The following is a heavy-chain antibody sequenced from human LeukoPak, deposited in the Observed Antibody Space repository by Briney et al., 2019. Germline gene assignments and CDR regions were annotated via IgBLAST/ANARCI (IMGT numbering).Heavy chain of an antibody. CDR1: GYTFTGYY. CDR3: ARDGAGYDFWSGYYGSSWFDP. D-gene: IGHD3-3*01. V-gene: IGHV1-2*02. CDR2: INPNSGGT. Sequence: GASVKVSCKASGYTFTGYYMHWVRQAPGQGLEWMGWINPNSGGTNYAQKFQGRVTMTRDTSISTAYMELSRLRSDDTAVYYCARDGAGYDFWSGYYGSSWFDPWGQGTLVTVSS. J-gene: IGHJ5*02.